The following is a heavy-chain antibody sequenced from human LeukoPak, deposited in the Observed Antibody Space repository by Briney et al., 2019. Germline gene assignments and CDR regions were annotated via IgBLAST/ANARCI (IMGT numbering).Heavy chain of an antibody. Sequence: GGSLRLSWAASGXTFSNYALSWVRQAPGKGLEWVSVISDRGGSTYHADSVKGRFTISRDNSKNTLYLQMNSLRAEDTAVYYCAKDTYYYGSGSYSDYWGQGTLVAVSS. CDR2: ISDRGGST. V-gene: IGHV3-23*01. CDR3: AKDTYYYGSGSYSDY. J-gene: IGHJ4*02. D-gene: IGHD3-10*01. CDR1: GXTFSNYA.